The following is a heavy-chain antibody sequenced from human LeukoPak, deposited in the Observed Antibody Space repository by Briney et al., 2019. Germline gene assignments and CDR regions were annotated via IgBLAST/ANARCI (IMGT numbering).Heavy chain of an antibody. CDR1: GGTFSSYA. CDR3: ARDAYPYCSSTSCYPFDY. CDR2: IIPIFGTA. J-gene: IGHJ4*02. D-gene: IGHD2-2*01. Sequence: GASVNVSCKASGGTFSSYAINWVRQAPGQGLEWMGGIIPIFGTANYAQKFQGRVTITADESTSTAYMELSSLRSEDTAVYYCARDAYPYCSSTSCYPFDYWGQGTLVTVSS. V-gene: IGHV1-69*13.